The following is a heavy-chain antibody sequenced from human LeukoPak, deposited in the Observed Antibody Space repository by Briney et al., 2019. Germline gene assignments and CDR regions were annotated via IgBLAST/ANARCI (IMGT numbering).Heavy chain of an antibody. Sequence: PSETLSLTCTVSGGSISSYYWSWIRQPAGKGLEWIGRIYTSGSTNYNPSLKSRVTMSVDTSKNQFSLKLSSVTAADTAVYYCAKPGSSRGIAGRRPTKYYFDYWGQGTLVTVSS. J-gene: IGHJ4*02. CDR3: AKPGSSRGIAGRRPTKYYFDY. CDR1: GGSISSYY. CDR2: IYTSGST. D-gene: IGHD6-6*01. V-gene: IGHV4-4*07.